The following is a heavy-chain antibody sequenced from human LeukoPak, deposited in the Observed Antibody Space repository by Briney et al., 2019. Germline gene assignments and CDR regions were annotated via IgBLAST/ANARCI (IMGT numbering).Heavy chain of an antibody. CDR1: GDTISAYS. D-gene: IGHD3-10*01. V-gene: IGHV1-69*06. CDR3: AKGRGRLHVNRGVYNYHYYMEV. J-gene: IGHJ6*03. Sequence: SVKVSCKAAGDTISAYSLNWVRHAPGQGLEWMGGIIPIFGRAYYAQNLQGRVTITADKSTSTAYMELSSLGSEDTAIYYCAKGRGRLHVNRGVYNYHYYMEVWGTGTTVIVSS. CDR2: IIPIFGRA.